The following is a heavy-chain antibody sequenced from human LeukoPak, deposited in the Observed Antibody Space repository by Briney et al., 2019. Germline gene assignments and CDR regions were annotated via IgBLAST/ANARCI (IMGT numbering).Heavy chain of an antibody. CDR3: ARKAAAANTFDY. Sequence: VKVSCKASGGTFSSYAISWVRQAPGQGLEWMGGIIPIFGTANYAQKFQGRVTITADKSTSTAYMELSSLRSEDTAVYYCARKAAAANTFDYWGQGTLVTVSS. CDR2: IIPIFGTA. CDR1: GGTFSSYA. D-gene: IGHD6-13*01. V-gene: IGHV1-69*13. J-gene: IGHJ4*02.